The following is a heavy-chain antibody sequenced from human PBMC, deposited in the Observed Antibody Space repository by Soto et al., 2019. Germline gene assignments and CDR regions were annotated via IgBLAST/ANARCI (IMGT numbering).Heavy chain of an antibody. CDR3: ASSVRGVSDY. Sequence: EVQLVESGGGLVQPGGSLRLSCAASGFTFGSYSMNWVRQAPGKGVEWISYISSSGNTIYYAASVKGRFAISRDNGKNSMYLPMNSLRVEDRAVYYCASSVRGVSDYCGQGTLVTVSS. V-gene: IGHV3-48*01. D-gene: IGHD3-10*01. J-gene: IGHJ4*02. CDR2: ISSSGNTI. CDR1: GFTFGSYS.